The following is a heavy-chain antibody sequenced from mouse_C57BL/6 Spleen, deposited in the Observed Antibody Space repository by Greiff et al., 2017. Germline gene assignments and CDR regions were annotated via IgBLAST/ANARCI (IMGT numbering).Heavy chain of an antibody. CDR2: ISNDGSN. CDR3: ARYYYGSSAFDY. D-gene: IGHD1-1*01. Sequence: EESGPGLVKPSQSLSLTCSVTGYSITSGYYWNWIRQFPGNKLEWMGYISNDGSNNYNPSLKNRTSITRDTSKTQFFLKLNSVTTEDTAAYYCARYYYGSSAFDYWGQGTSLTVSS. V-gene: IGHV3-6*01. CDR1: GYSITSGYY. J-gene: IGHJ2*02.